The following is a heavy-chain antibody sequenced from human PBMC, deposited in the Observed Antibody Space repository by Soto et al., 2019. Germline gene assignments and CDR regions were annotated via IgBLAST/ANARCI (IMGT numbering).Heavy chain of an antibody. CDR2: IYPSGGST. V-gene: IGHV1-46*01. J-gene: IGHJ4*02. D-gene: IGHD3-10*01. CDR1: GYTFTNYY. CDR3: ARDFSGPMDY. Sequence: QVQLLQSGAEVKKPGASVKVSCKASGYTFTNYYMHWVRQAPGQGLEWMGIIYPSGGSTRNAQKFRGRVTMTRATSTSTVYMELSSLRSEDTAVYYCARDFSGPMDYWGRGTLVTVSS.